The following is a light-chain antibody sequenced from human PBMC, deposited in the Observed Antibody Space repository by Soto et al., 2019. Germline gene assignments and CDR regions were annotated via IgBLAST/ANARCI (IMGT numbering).Light chain of an antibody. CDR3: QQYNNWPPFT. CDR1: QSVSSD. Sequence: EIVMTQSPATPSVSPGERATLSCRASQSVSSDLAWYQQKSGQAPRLLIYGASTRATGIPARFSGSGSGTECTLTINRLQSEDFAVYYCQQYNNWPPFTLGGGTKVESK. CDR2: GAS. V-gene: IGKV3-15*01. J-gene: IGKJ4*01.